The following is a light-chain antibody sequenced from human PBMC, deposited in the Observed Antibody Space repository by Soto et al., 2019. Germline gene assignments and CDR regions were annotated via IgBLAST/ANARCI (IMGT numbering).Light chain of an antibody. V-gene: IGKV1-5*03. J-gene: IGKJ4*01. CDR3: QQYKSYPLT. CDR1: QSISSW. CDR2: KAS. Sequence: DIQMTQSPSTLSASVGDGVIITWRASQSISSWLAWYQQKPGKAPNLLIYKASTLESGVPSRFSGSGSGTEFTLTISSVQPDDFATYYCQQYKSYPLTFGGGTKVDI.